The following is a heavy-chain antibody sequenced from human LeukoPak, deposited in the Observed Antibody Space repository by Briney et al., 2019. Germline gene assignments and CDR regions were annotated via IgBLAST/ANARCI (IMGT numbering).Heavy chain of an antibody. Sequence: PSETLSLTCVVYGGSFSGYYWSWIRQPPGKGLEWIGEINHSGSTNYNPSLKSRVTISVDTSKNQFSLKLSSVTAADTAVYYCARITGTTSLFFDYWGQGTLVTVSS. D-gene: IGHD1-20*01. V-gene: IGHV4-34*01. CDR1: GGSFSGYY. CDR2: INHSGST. J-gene: IGHJ4*02. CDR3: ARITGTTSLFFDY.